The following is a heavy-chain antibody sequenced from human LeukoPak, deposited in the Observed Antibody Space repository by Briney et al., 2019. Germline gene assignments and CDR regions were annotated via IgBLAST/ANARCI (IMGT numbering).Heavy chain of an antibody. Sequence: GGALRLCCAASGITFRNYRMSWVRQAPGKVLEWVANKTQDGRVKYYVESVKGRFTIPRDNAKNSLYLQMNSLRAEDRAVYYCARDASYYDYVWGSYSNYYYGMDVWGQGTTVTVSS. CDR3: ARDASYYDYVWGSYSNYYYGMDV. CDR2: KTQDGRVK. J-gene: IGHJ6*02. V-gene: IGHV3-7*01. D-gene: IGHD3-16*01. CDR1: GITFRNYR.